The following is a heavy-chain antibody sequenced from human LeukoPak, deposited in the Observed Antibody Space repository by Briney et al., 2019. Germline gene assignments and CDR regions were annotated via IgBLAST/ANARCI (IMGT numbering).Heavy chain of an antibody. CDR2: INHSGST. J-gene: IGHJ4*02. D-gene: IGHD3-22*01. V-gene: IGHV4-34*01. Sequence: PSETLSLTCAVYGGSFSGYYWSWLRQPPGKGLEWIGEINHSGSTNYNPSLKSRVTISVDTSKNQFSLKLSSVTAADTAVYYCARGAGGGYYYYFDYWGQGTLVTVSS. CDR3: ARGAGGGYYYYFDY. CDR1: GGSFSGYY.